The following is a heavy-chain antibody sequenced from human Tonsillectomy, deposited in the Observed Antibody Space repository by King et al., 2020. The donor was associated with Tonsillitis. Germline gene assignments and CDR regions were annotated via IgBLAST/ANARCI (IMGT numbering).Heavy chain of an antibody. CDR1: GFTFSDAW. CDR3: TTTRRVTAAGTGGDFDN. Sequence: VQLVESGGGLVKPGGSLRLSCAASGFTFSDAWMSGVRQAPGKGLEWVGRIKSKTDGGTTDYIAPVRGRFAVSRDDARNSLYQQMNSLQTEDTAVYYCTTTRRVTAAGTGGDFDNWGQGTQVTVSS. J-gene: IGHJ4*02. D-gene: IGHD6-13*01. V-gene: IGHV3-15*01. CDR2: IKSKTDGGTT.